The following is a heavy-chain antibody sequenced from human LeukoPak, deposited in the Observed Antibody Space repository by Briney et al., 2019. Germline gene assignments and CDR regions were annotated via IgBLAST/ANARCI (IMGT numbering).Heavy chain of an antibody. CDR3: ARRTSYYDILTGYHNWFDP. D-gene: IGHD3-9*01. CDR2: IYYSGST. J-gene: IGHJ5*02. Sequence: SETLSLTCTVSGGSISSSSYYWGWIRQPPGKGLEWIGSIYYSGSTYYNPSLKSRVTKSVDTSKNQFSLKLSSVTAADTAVYYCARRTSYYDILTGYHNWFDPWGQGTLVTVSS. CDR1: GGSISSSSYY. V-gene: IGHV4-39*01.